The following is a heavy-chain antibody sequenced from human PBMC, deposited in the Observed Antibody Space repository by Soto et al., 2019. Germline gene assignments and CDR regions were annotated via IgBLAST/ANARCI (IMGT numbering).Heavy chain of an antibody. V-gene: IGHV1-8*01. CDR2: MNPISGNA. Sequence: QVQLVQSGAEVKEPGASVRVSCKASGYTFTNNDISWVRQATGQGLEWMGWMNPISGNAGYAQKFQGRVTMTRNTSISTAYLELMSRRVEYTAVFYCSRWVVGSDYSDYWGQGNLVTVSS. CDR3: SRWVVGSDYSDY. CDR1: GYTFTNND. J-gene: IGHJ4*02. D-gene: IGHD2-2*01.